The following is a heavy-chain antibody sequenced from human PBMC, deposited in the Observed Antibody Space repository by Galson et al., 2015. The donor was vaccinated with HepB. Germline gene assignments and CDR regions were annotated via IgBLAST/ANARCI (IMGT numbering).Heavy chain of an antibody. CDR3: ARWRAAQSEFDY. Sequence: SLRLSCAAPGFSFSNHGMAWVRQAPGKGLEWVSHFNSGGKTEDAESVKGRFTISRDISRSTLYLQMNSLRVEDTAIYYCARWRAAQSEFDYWGQGTLVTVSS. CDR1: GFSFSNHG. J-gene: IGHJ4*02. D-gene: IGHD2-15*01. V-gene: IGHV3-23*01. CDR2: FNSGGKT.